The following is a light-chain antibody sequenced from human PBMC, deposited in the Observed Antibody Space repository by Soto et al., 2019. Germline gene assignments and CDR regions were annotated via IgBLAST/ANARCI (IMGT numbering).Light chain of an antibody. V-gene: IGKV3-11*01. J-gene: IGKJ5*01. CDR1: QSVGRY. Sequence: ENVLTQSPAILSLSPGDTATLSCRASQSVGRYLAWYQQKPCQAPRLVIYDASNRATGVPDRFSGSGSGTDFTLSISNLEPEDFAMYYCQQRNNWPPITFGQGTR. CDR3: QQRNNWPPIT. CDR2: DAS.